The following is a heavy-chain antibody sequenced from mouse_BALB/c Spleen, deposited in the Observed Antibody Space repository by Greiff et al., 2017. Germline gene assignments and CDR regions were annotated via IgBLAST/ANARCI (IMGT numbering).Heavy chain of an antibody. CDR1: GFTFSSFG. CDR3: AGYYGSSYAMDY. CDR2: ISSGSSTI. D-gene: IGHD1-1*01. J-gene: IGHJ4*01. V-gene: IGHV5-17*02. Sequence: EVMLVESGGGLVQPGGSRKLSCAASGFTFSSFGMHWVRQAPEKGLEWVAYISSGSSTIYYADTVKGRFTISRDNPKNTLFLQMTSLRSEDTAMYYWAGYYGSSYAMDYWGQGTSVTVSS.